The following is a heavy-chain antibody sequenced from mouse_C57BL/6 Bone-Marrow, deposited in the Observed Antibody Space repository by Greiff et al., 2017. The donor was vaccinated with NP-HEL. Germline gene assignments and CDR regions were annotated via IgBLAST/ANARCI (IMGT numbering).Heavy chain of an antibody. Sequence: QVQLKESGAELVRPGTSVKLSCKASGYTFTSYWMHWVKQRPGQGLEWIGVIDPSDSYTNYNQKFKGKATLTVDTSSSTAYMQLSSLTSEDSAVYYCLYYDYDYWGQGTTLTVSS. CDR1: GYTFTSYW. CDR2: IDPSDSYT. D-gene: IGHD2-4*01. CDR3: LYYDYDY. J-gene: IGHJ2*01. V-gene: IGHV1-59*01.